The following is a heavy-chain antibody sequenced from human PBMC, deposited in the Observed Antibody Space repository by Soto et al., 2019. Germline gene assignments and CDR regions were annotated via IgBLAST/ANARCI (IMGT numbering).Heavy chain of an antibody. CDR1: GYTFTSYD. D-gene: IGHD3-10*01. J-gene: IGHJ4*02. V-gene: IGHV1-8*01. CDR3: ARGCWVWFGELSAPDY. CDR2: MNPNSGNT. Sequence: QVQLVQSGAEVKKPGASVKVSCKASGYTFTSYDINWVRQATGQGLEWMGWMNPNSGNTGYAQKFQGRVTMTRNTSISTAYMELSSLRSEDTAVYYGARGCWVWFGELSAPDYWGQGTLVTVSS.